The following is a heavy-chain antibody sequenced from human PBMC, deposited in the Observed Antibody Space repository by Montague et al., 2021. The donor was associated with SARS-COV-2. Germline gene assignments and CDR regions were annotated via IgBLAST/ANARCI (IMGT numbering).Heavy chain of an antibody. CDR3: ATRAGGFTSGSLDY. CDR2: IHHSGST. J-gene: IGHJ4*02. Sequence: SETLSLTCTVSGGSINSFYWSWVRQSPGKRMEWIGYIHHSGSTKYNPSLQSRVTMSLDTSRKQLSLKLSSVTAADTAIYYCATRAGGFTSGSLDYWGQGTLVTVSS. V-gene: IGHV4-59*08. CDR1: GGSINSFY. D-gene: IGHD6-13*01.